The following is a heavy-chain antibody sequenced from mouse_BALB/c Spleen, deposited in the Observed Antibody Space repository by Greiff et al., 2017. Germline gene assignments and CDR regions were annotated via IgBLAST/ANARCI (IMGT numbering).Heavy chain of an antibody. CDR1: GYSITSDYA. CDR3: ARSGSTMITTWFAY. CDR2: ISYSGST. Sequence: DVKLQESGPGLVKPSQSLSLTCTVTGYSITSDYAWNWIRQFPGNKLEWMGYISYSGSTSYNPSLKSRISITRDTSKNQFFLQLNSVTTEDTATYYCARSGSTMITTWFAYWGQGTLVTVSA. D-gene: IGHD2-4*01. J-gene: IGHJ3*01. V-gene: IGHV3-2*02.